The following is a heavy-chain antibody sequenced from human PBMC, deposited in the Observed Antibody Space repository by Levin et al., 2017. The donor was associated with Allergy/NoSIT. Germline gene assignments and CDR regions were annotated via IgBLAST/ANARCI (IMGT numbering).Heavy chain of an antibody. CDR2: MSTYNGNT. CDR3: TRGKGGGGGDYFDY. Sequence: GESLKISCTASGYTFSSDVINWVRQAPGQGLEWMGWMSTYNGNTKYTQKLQGRVTMTTDTSTSTAYVELRSLRSDDTAVYYCTRGKGGGGGDYFDYWGQGTLVTVSS. V-gene: IGHV1-18*01. CDR1: GYTFSSDV. D-gene: IGHD2-21*01. J-gene: IGHJ4*02.